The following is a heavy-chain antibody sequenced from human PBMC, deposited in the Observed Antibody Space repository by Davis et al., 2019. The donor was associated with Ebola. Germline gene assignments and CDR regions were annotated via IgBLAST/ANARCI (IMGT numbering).Heavy chain of an antibody. CDR2: INHSGST. V-gene: IGHV4-34*01. J-gene: IGHJ5*02. Sequence: MPSETLSLTCDVYGGSFSYYYWSWIRQPPGKGLEWIGEINHSGSTNYNASLKSRVTISVDTSKNQVSLKLSSVTAADTAVYYCARVGSYVWFDPWGQGTLVTVSS. CDR1: GGSFSYYY. CDR3: ARVGSYVWFDP. D-gene: IGHD3-16*01.